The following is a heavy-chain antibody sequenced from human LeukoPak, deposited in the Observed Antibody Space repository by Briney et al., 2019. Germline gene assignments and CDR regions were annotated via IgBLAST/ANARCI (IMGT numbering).Heavy chain of an antibody. CDR3: ARDEPTSYSSSWYGGGFDP. CDR1: GGSISSYY. Sequence: PSETLSLTCTVSGGSISSYYWSWIRQPPGKGLEWIGYIYYSGSTNYNPSLKSRATISVDTSKNQFSLKLSSVTAADTAVYYCARDEPTSYSSSWYGGGFDPWGQGTLVTVSS. J-gene: IGHJ5*02. CDR2: IYYSGST. V-gene: IGHV4-59*01. D-gene: IGHD6-13*01.